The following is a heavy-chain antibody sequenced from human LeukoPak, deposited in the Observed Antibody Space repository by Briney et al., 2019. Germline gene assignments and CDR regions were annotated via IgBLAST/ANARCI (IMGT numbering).Heavy chain of an antibody. V-gene: IGHV3-48*01. J-gene: IGHJ3*02. D-gene: IGHD1-26*01. CDR1: GFTFSSYT. CDR2: ISTTSSTK. CDR3: AKDHGIRSGSNFYRPSDAFDI. Sequence: GGSLRLSCAASGFTFSSYTMNWVRQAPGKGLEWVSYISTTSSTKYYVDSVKGRFTISRDNAKNTVYLQMSSLRAEDTAVYYCAKDHGIRSGSNFYRPSDAFDIWGQGTMVTVSS.